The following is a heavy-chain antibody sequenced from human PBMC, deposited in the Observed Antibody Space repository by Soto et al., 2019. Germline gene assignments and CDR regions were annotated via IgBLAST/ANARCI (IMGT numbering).Heavy chain of an antibody. CDR1: GYRFTGYG. Sequence: QVQLVQSGAEVKKPGASLKVSCKASGYRFTGYGLHWVRQAPGQGLQWMGWINPKSGGTSTAQKFQGWVTMTRDRSISTVYMELTRLRSDDTAVYFCARGHSTDCSNGVCSFFYNHEMDVWGQGTTVTVSS. CDR3: ARGHSTDCSNGVCSFFYNHEMDV. V-gene: IGHV1-2*04. J-gene: IGHJ6*02. D-gene: IGHD2-8*01. CDR2: INPKSGGT.